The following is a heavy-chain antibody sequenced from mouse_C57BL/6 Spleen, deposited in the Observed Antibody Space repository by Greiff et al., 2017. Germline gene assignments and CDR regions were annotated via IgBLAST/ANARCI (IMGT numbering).Heavy chain of an antibody. V-gene: IGHV1-82*01. CDR1: GYAFSSSW. J-gene: IGHJ3*01. Sequence: VKLMESGPELVKPGASVKISCKASGYAFSSSWMNWVKQRPGKGLEWIGRIYPGDGDTNYNGKFKGKATLTADKSSSTAYMQLSSLTSEDSAVYFCARSKDYDDGAWFAYWGQGTLVTVSA. D-gene: IGHD2-4*01. CDR3: ARSKDYDDGAWFAY. CDR2: IYPGDGDT.